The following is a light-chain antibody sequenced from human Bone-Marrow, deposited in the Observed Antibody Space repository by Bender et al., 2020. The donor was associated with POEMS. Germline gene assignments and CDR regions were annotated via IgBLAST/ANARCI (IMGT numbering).Light chain of an antibody. V-gene: IGLV1-51*01. CDR2: DNR. CDR3: GTWDSSLKTWV. Sequence: QSVLTQPPSVSAAPGQKVTISCSGSSSNIGNNRVSWYQQVPGKAPKLLIFDNRDRPSGIPDRFTGSKSDTSATLDITGLQSGDEADYYCGTWDSSLKTWVFGGGTKLTVL. CDR1: SSNIGNNR. J-gene: IGLJ3*02.